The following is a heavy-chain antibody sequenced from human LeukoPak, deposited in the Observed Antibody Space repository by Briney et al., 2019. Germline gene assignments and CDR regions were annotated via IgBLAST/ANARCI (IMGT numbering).Heavy chain of an antibody. CDR2: ITAYNGNT. V-gene: IGHV1-18*01. CDR3: AREGETSSSGSYFDY. D-gene: IGHD1-26*01. J-gene: IGHJ4*02. Sequence: ASVKVSCKASGYTFTSYRISGVRQAPGQRLEWMGWITAYNGNTNYAQKLQDRVTMTTDTSTSTAYMELRSLRSDDTAVYYCAREGETSSSGSYFDYWGQGTLVTVSS. CDR1: GYTFTSYR.